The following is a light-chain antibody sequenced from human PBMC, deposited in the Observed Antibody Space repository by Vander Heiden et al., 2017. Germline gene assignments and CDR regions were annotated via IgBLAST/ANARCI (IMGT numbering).Light chain of an antibody. V-gene: IGKV1-17*01. CDR1: QGIRND. CDR2: AAF. Sequence: DIQLTQSPPSLSASVGDRVTITCRASQGIRNDLGWDQQKPGKAPKCLIYAAFRLKSGVQSRFSGSGSGTEFTLTSSSRQTEDFAIYYVLQHIPYPRNVGQVTQIETK. CDR3: LQHIPYPRN. J-gene: IGKJ2*01.